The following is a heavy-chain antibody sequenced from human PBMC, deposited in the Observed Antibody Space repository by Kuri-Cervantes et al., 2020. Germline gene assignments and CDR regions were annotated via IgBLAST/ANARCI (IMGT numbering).Heavy chain of an antibody. V-gene: IGHV4-59*01. Sequence: SETLSLTCTVSGGSISSYYWSWIRQPPGKGLEWIGYIYYSGSTNYSPSLKSRVTISVDTSKNQFSLKLSSVTAADTAVYYCAREDYYDSSGYSLPLHSWFDPWGQGTLVTVSS. D-gene: IGHD3-22*01. J-gene: IGHJ5*02. CDR2: IYYSGST. CDR3: AREDYYDSSGYSLPLHSWFDP. CDR1: GGSISSYY.